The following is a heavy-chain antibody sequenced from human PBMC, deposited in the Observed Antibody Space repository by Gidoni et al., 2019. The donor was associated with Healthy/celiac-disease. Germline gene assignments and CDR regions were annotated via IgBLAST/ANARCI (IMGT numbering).Heavy chain of an antibody. V-gene: IGHV3-49*05. CDR2: IRSKAYGGTT. J-gene: IGHJ4*02. CDR3: TRDRDYYDSSGANFDY. D-gene: IGHD3-22*01. CDR1: GFTFGDYA. Sequence: EVQLVESGGGLVKPGRSLRLSCTASGFTFGDYAMSWFRQAPGKGLEWVGFIRSKAYGGTTEYAASVKGRFTISRDDSKSIAYLQMNSLKTEDTAVYYCTRDRDYYDSSGANFDYWGQGTLVTVSS.